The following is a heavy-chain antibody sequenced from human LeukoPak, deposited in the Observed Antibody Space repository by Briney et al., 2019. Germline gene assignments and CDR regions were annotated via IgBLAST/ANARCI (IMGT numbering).Heavy chain of an antibody. CDR3: ARDRDWEVDY. J-gene: IGHJ4*02. CDR1: GFTFSSYA. D-gene: IGHD2-21*02. Sequence: GGSLRLSCAASGFTFSSYAMHWVRQAPGKGLEWVAVISYDGSNKYYADSVKGRFTISRDNSKNTLYLQMNSLRAEDTAVYYCARDRDWEVDYWGQGTLVTVSS. V-gene: IGHV3-30-3*01. CDR2: ISYDGSNK.